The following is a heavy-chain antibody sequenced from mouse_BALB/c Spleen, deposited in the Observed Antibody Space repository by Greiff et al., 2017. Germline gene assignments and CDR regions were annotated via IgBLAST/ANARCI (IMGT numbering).Heavy chain of an antibody. CDR2: INPYNGGT. D-gene: IGHD2-2*01. CDR1: GYSFTGYT. Sequence: VQLQQSGPELVKPGASMKISCKASGYSFTGYTMNWVKQSHGKNLEWIGLINPYNGGTSYNQKFKGKATLTVDKSSSTAYMELLSLTSEDSAVYYCATMVTTGGDYYAMDYWGQGTSVTVSS. CDR3: ATMVTTGGDYYAMDY. J-gene: IGHJ4*01. V-gene: IGHV1-18*01.